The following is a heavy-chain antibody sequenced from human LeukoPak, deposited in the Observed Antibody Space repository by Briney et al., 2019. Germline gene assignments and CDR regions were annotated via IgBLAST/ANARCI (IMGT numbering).Heavy chain of an antibody. CDR1: GVSISSYH. CDR2: VHASGTT. J-gene: IGHJ3*02. Sequence: SETLSLTCTVSGVSISSYHWSWIRQPAGKGLEWIGRVHASGTTNYNPSLKNRVTMSVDTSKNHLSLMLTSVTAADTAVYYCAGLDIVVVPAAQFRGDAFDIWGQGTMVTVSS. D-gene: IGHD2-2*01. CDR3: AGLDIVVVPAAQFRGDAFDI. V-gene: IGHV4-4*07.